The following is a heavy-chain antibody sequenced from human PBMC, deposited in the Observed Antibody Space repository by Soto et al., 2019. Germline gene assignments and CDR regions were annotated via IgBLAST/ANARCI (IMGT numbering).Heavy chain of an antibody. CDR1: GFTFSSYA. CDR3: AKDRVGYDILTGYLDY. Sequence: PGGSLRLSCAASGFTFSSYAMSWVRQAPGKGLEWVSAISGSGGSTYYADSVKGRFTISRDNSKNTLYLQMNSLGAEDTAVYYCAKDRVGYDILTGYLDYWGQGTLVTVSS. D-gene: IGHD3-9*01. CDR2: ISGSGGST. V-gene: IGHV3-23*01. J-gene: IGHJ4*02.